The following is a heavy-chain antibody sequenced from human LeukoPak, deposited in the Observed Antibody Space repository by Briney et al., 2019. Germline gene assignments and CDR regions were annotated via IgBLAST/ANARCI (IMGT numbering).Heavy chain of an antibody. Sequence: ASVKVSCKASGYTFTAYYMHWVRQAPGQGLEWMGWINPNSGGTNSAQKFQGRVTMTRDTSVSTAYMELTRLRSDDTAVYYCARGMGPAAIPTSDAFDIWGQGTMVTVSS. D-gene: IGHD2-2*01. CDR3: ARGMGPAAIPTSDAFDI. V-gene: IGHV1-2*02. CDR2: INPNSGGT. J-gene: IGHJ3*02. CDR1: GYTFTAYY.